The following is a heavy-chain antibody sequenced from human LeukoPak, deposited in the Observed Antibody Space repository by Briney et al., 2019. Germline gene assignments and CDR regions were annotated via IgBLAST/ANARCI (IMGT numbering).Heavy chain of an antibody. V-gene: IGHV1-3*03. CDR1: GYTFTSYA. Sequence: ASVKVSCKASGYTFTSYAMHWVRQAPGQRLEWMGWINAGNGNTKYSQEFQGRVTITRDTSASTAYMELGSLRSEDMAVYYCARGGEYSSSWYNYWGQGTLVTVSS. CDR2: INAGNGNT. D-gene: IGHD6-13*01. CDR3: ARGGEYSSSWYNY. J-gene: IGHJ4*02.